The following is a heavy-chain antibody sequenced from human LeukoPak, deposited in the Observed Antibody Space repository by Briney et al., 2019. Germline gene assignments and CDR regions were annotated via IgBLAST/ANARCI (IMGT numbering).Heavy chain of an antibody. D-gene: IGHD2-21*02. J-gene: IGHJ6*02. V-gene: IGHV3-48*02. CDR3: AKEVYCGRDCYNPGYGVDV. CDR2: ISSSSSII. Sequence: GGSLRLSCAASGFTFSSYSMNWIRQAPGKGLEWVSYISSSSSIIYYADSLKGRFTISRDNAKNSLYPQMNSLRDEDTATYYCAKEVYCGRDCYNPGYGVDVWGQGTTVTVSS. CDR1: GFTFSSYS.